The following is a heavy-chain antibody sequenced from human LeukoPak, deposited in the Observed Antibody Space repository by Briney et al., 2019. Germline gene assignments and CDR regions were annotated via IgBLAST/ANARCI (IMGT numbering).Heavy chain of an antibody. CDR3: AKSNGYGLVDI. CDR2: IFYSGST. Sequence: SETLSLTCTVSGGSISRYYWGWIRQPPGKGLEWIGNIFYSGSTYYSPSLKSRVTISLDTSRNQFSLKLTSVTAADTAVYYCAKSNGYGLVDIWGQGTMVTVSS. CDR1: GGSISRYY. V-gene: IGHV4-39*07. D-gene: IGHD3-10*01. J-gene: IGHJ3*02.